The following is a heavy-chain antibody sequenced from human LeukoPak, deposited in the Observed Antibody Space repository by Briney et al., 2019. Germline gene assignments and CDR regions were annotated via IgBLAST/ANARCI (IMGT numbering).Heavy chain of an antibody. CDR1: GGSISSSSYY. CDR3: ARQPDPDYYDSSGYPH. V-gene: IGHV4-39*01. J-gene: IGHJ4*02. D-gene: IGHD3-22*01. Sequence: PSETLSLTCTVSGGSISSSSYYWGWIRQPPGKGLEWIGSIYYSGSTYYNPSLKSRVTISVDTSKNQFSLKLSPVTAADTAVYYCARQPDPDYYDSSGYPHWGQGTLVTVSS. CDR2: IYYSGST.